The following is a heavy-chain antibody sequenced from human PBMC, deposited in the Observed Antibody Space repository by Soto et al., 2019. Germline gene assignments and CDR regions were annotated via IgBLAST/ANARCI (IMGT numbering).Heavy chain of an antibody. CDR1: GFTFSSYG. Sequence: QPGGSLRLSCAASGFTFSSYGMHWVRQAPGKGLEWVAVISYDGSNKYYADSVKGRFTISRDNSKNTLYLQMNSLRAEDTAVYYCARTNYDFWSGYQISLYYYYYYGMDVWGQGTTVTVSS. V-gene: IGHV3-30*03. CDR2: ISYDGSNK. CDR3: ARTNYDFWSGYQISLYYYYYYGMDV. D-gene: IGHD3-3*01. J-gene: IGHJ6*02.